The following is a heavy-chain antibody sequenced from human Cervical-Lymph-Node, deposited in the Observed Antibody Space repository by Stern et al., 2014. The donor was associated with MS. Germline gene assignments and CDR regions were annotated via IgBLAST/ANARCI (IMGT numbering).Heavy chain of an antibody. CDR2: INPSGGAT. V-gene: IGHV1-46*01. CDR1: GYTFINHY. J-gene: IGHJ6*02. Sequence: VQLVQSGAEVKKPGASVKVSCKASGYTFINHYMHWVRQAPGQGLEWMGVINPSGGATSSAQKFQGRVTMTRDTSTNTVDLDLGSLRSEDTAVYYCARAKESSIAARPGEHNYLGMDVWGQGTTVTVSS. D-gene: IGHD6-6*01. CDR3: ARAKESSIAARPGEHNYLGMDV.